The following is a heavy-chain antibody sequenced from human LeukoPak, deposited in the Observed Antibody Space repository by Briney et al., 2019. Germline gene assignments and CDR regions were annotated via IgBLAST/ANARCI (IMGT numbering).Heavy chain of an antibody. CDR3: ARWGSVAAAIGLENYYFDY. CDR1: GGSFSAYS. J-gene: IGHJ4*02. D-gene: IGHD2-2*02. CDR2: INHSGST. Sequence: SETLSLTCAVYGGSFSAYSWSWIRQPPGKGLEWIGEINHSGSTNYNPSLKSRVTISVDTSKNQFSLKLNSVTAADTAVYYCARWGSVAAAIGLENYYFDYWGQGTLVTVSS. V-gene: IGHV4-34*01.